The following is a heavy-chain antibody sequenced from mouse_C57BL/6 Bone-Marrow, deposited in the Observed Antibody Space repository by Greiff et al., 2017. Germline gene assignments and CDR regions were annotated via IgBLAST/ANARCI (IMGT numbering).Heavy chain of an antibody. D-gene: IGHD2-2*01. CDR1: GYTFTSYW. V-gene: IGHV1-64*01. J-gene: IGHJ1*03. CDR2: IHPNSGST. CDR3: ARERVTAVWYFDV. Sequence: VKLQQPGAELVKPGASVKLSCKASGYTFTSYWMHWVKQRPGQGLEWIGMIHPNSGSTNYNEKFKSKATLTVDKSSSTAYMQLSSLTSEDSAVYYCARERVTAVWYFDVWGRGTTVTVTS.